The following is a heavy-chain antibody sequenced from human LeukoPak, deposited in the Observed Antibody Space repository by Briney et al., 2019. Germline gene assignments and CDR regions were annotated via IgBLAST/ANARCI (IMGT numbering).Heavy chain of an antibody. CDR2: IRQDGSEK. J-gene: IGHJ4*02. Sequence: GGSLRLSCAASGFSFSGYWMTWVRQAPGKGLEWVANIRQDGSEKYYVDSVKGRFSIFRDNAKNSLFLQMNSLRAEDTAAYFCARPYSGSYGWGQGTLVTVSS. CDR1: GFSFSGYW. CDR3: ARPYSGSYG. V-gene: IGHV3-7*01. D-gene: IGHD1-26*01.